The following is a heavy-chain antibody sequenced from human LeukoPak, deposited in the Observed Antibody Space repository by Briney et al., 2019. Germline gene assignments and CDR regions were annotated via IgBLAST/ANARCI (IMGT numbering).Heavy chain of an antibody. J-gene: IGHJ4*02. CDR3: ARKAYYYDSSGYWPRHSTYYFDY. V-gene: IGHV3-11*01. CDR1: GFTFSDYY. D-gene: IGHD3-22*01. CDR2: IRSSGSTI. Sequence: PGGSLRLSRAASGFTFSDYYMSWIRQAPGKGLEWVSYIRSSGSTIYYADSVKGRFTISRDNAKNSLYLQMNSLRAEDTAVYYCARKAYYYDSSGYWPRHSTYYFDYWGQGTLVTVSS.